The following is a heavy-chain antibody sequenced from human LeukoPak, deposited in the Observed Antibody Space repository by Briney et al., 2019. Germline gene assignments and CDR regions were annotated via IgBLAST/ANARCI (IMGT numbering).Heavy chain of an antibody. D-gene: IGHD6-6*01. V-gene: IGHV4-34*01. CDR3: ARGPASIYSSSSLFLDY. J-gene: IGHJ4*02. CDR2: INHSGST. Sequence: SETLSLTCAVYGGSFSGYYWSWIRQPPGKGPEWIGEINHSGSTNYNPSLKSRVTISVDTSKNQFSLKLSSVTAADTAVYYCARGPASIYSSSSLFLDYWGQGTLVTVSS. CDR1: GGSFSGYY.